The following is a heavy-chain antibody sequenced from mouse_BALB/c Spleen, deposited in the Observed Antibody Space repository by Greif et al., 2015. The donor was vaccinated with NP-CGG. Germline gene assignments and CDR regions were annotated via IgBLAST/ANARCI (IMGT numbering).Heavy chain of an antibody. CDR3: TRGIYYDYDDY. CDR2: IYPGNSDT. D-gene: IGHD2-4*01. V-gene: IGHV1-5*01. Sequence: DVKLQESGTVLARPGASVKMSCKASGYSFTSYWMHWVKQRPGQGLEWIGAIYPGNSDTSYNQKFKGKAKLTAVTSASTAYMELSSLTNEDSAVYYCTRGIYYDYDDYWGQGTTLTVSS. J-gene: IGHJ2*01. CDR1: GYSFTSYW.